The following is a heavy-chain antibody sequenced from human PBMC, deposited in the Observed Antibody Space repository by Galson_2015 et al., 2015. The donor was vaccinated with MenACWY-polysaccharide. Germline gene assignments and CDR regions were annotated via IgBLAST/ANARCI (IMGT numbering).Heavy chain of an antibody. J-gene: IGHJ5*02. Sequence: SETLSLTCTVSGDSVTSVTYHWGWLRQSPGKGLEWIGYMSYSGRANYNPSLRSRVTISIDTSKNQFSLSLTSVTAADSAMYYCAREPTYDRSFGWFDPWGQGTLVTVSP. CDR2: MSYSGRA. D-gene: IGHD3-22*01. V-gene: IGHV4-61*01. CDR1: GDSVTSVTYH. CDR3: AREPTYDRSFGWFDP.